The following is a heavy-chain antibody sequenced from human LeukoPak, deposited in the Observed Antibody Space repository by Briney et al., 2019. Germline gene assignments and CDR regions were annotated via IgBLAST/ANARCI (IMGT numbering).Heavy chain of an antibody. CDR2: IYTSGST. CDR3: ARGDYYDSSGTDI. Sequence: SETLSLTCTVSGGSIRSYYWSWIRQPAGRGLEWIGRIYTSGSTNYNPSLKSRVTMSVDTSKNQFSLKLSSVTAADTAVYYCARGDYYDSSGTDIWGQGTMVTVSS. J-gene: IGHJ3*02. D-gene: IGHD3-22*01. V-gene: IGHV4-4*07. CDR1: GGSIRSYY.